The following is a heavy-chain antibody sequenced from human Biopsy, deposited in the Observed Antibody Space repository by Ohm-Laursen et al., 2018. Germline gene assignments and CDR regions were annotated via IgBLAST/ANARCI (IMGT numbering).Heavy chain of an antibody. Sequence: SETLSLTCPVSGVSITAYYWSWIRQPPGKGLECIGNIHHSGSTNYNPSLKSRLTISVDTSKNQFSLKLSSVTAADTAVYYCARMDCSGGSCHYYSYGMDVRGQGTAVTVSS. CDR2: IHHSGST. V-gene: IGHV4-4*09. D-gene: IGHD2-15*01. CDR1: GVSITAYY. CDR3: ARMDCSGGSCHYYSYGMDV. J-gene: IGHJ6*02.